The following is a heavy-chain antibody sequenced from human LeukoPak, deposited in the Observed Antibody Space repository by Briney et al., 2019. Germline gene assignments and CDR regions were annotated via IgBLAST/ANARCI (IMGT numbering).Heavy chain of an antibody. J-gene: IGHJ4*02. V-gene: IGHV1-18*01. CDR1: GYSFSSYG. CDR3: ARVPSGGPFDY. Sequence: ASVKVSCKASGYSFSSYGISWVRQAPGQGLEWMGWISAYNGNTNYAQRLQGRVTMTTDTSTSTVYMELRCLTSDDTAVYYCARVPSGGPFDYWGQGTLVTVSS. D-gene: IGHD2-15*01. CDR2: ISAYNGNT.